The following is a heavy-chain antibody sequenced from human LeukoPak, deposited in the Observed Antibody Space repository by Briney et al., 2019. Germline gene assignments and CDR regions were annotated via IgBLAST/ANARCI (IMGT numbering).Heavy chain of an antibody. CDR2: ISYDGSNK. Sequence: PGGSLRLSCAASGFTFSSYSMNWVRQAPGKGLEWVAVISYDGSNKYYADSVKGRFTISRDNSKNTLYLQMNSLRAEDTAVYYCAKDIEEWLVKGGGCFDYWGQGTLVTVSS. CDR1: GFTFSSYS. J-gene: IGHJ4*02. D-gene: IGHD6-19*01. CDR3: AKDIEEWLVKGGGCFDY. V-gene: IGHV3-30*18.